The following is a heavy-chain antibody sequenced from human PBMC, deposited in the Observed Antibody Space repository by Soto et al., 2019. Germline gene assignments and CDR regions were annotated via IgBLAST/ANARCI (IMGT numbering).Heavy chain of an antibody. CDR3: ERDRGYNAFDY. J-gene: IGHJ4*02. CDR2: IKEDGSEK. Sequence: EVQLVESGGGLVQPGGSLRLSCAASGFTFSTSWMNWVRQAPGKGLEWVAGIKEDGSEKYYVDSVKGRFTISKDNDENSLELHMNRLRVEDTAVYYCERDRGYNAFDYWGLGTLVTVSS. CDR1: GFTFSTSW. D-gene: IGHD5-18*01. V-gene: IGHV3-7*01.